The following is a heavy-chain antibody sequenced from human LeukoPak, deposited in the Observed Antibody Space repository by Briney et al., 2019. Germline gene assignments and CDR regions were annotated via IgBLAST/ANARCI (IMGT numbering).Heavy chain of an antibody. Sequence: SETLSLTCTVSGASISSYYYNWIRQTAGRGLEWIGRLYISGSTNYNPSLKSRVTISVDTSKNQFSLKLSSVTAADTAVYYCARGTFRNFDYWGQGTLVTVSS. CDR2: LYISGST. CDR1: GASISSYY. CDR3: ARGTFRNFDY. J-gene: IGHJ4*02. V-gene: IGHV4-4*07.